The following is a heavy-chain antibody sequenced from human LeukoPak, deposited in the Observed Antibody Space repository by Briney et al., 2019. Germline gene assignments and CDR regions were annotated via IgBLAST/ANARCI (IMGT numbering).Heavy chain of an antibody. D-gene: IGHD4-17*01. Sequence: PGGSLRLPCAASGFTFSNYNMNWVRQAPGKGLEWVSCISISSNYIYYPDSVKGRFTISRDNAKNSLYLQMNSLRAEDTAVYYCAGTTVTTEGFDYWGQGTLVIVSS. CDR2: ISISSNYI. J-gene: IGHJ4*02. V-gene: IGHV3-21*01. CDR1: GFTFSNYN. CDR3: AGTTVTTEGFDY.